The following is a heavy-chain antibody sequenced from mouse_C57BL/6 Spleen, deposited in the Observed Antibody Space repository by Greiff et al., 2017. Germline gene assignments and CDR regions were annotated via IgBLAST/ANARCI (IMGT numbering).Heavy chain of an antibody. CDR2: ISSGGSYT. V-gene: IGHV5-6*02. J-gene: IGHJ1*03. CDR1: GFTFSSYG. Sequence: EVMLVESGGDLVKPGGSLKLSCAASGFTFSSYGMSWVRQTPDKRLEWVATISSGGSYTYYPDSVKGRFTISRDNAKNTLYLQMSSLKSEDTAMYYCANFDFDVWGTGTTVTVSS. CDR3: ANFDFDV.